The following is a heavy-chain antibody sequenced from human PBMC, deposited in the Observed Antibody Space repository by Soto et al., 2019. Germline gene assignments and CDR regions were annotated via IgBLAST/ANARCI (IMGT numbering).Heavy chain of an antibody. D-gene: IGHD1-1*01. Sequence: QVQLVESGGGVVQPGRSLRLSCAASGFTFSSYGMHWVRQAPGKGLEWVAVISYDGSNKYYADSVKGRFTISRDNSKNTLYLQMNSLRAEDTAVYYCAKXXXXDDVLSGYYYGMDVWGQGTTVTVSS. J-gene: IGHJ6*02. CDR2: ISYDGSNK. V-gene: IGHV3-30*18. CDR3: AKXXXXDDVLSGYYYGMDV. CDR1: GFTFSSYG.